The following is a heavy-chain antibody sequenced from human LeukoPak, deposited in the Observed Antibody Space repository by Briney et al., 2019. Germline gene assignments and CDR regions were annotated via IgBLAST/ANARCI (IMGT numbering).Heavy chain of an antibody. D-gene: IGHD6-19*01. V-gene: IGHV1-2*02. Sequence: ASVKVSCKASAYTFTGYYMHWVRQAPGQGLEWMGWINPNSGGTNYAQKFQGRVTMTRDTSTSTVYMELSSLRSEDTAVYYCARSNIAVAAAGFGYWGQGTLVTVSS. CDR2: INPNSGGT. CDR1: AYTFTGYY. J-gene: IGHJ4*02. CDR3: ARSNIAVAAAGFGY.